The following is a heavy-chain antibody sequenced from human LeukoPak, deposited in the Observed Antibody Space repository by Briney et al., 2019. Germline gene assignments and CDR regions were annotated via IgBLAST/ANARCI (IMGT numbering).Heavy chain of an antibody. V-gene: IGHV3-21*01. CDR3: ARDVGDGFDI. Sequence: GGSLRLSCAASGFTFSSYSMNWVRQAPGKGLEWVSSISSSSSYISYADSVKGRFTISRDNAKNSLYLQINSLRDEDTALYYCARDVGDGFDIWGQATMVTVSS. D-gene: IGHD2-15*01. CDR2: ISSSSSYI. J-gene: IGHJ3*02. CDR1: GFTFSSYS.